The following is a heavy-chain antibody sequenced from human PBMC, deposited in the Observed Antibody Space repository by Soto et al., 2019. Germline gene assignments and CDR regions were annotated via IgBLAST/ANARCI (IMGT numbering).Heavy chain of an antibody. D-gene: IGHD3-10*01. Sequence: GSLRLSCAASGFTFSDYGMNWVRRAPGTGLEWVSSTDTGGTYINYADLAKGRFTISRDNARNSLYLQMNSLRAEDTAVYYCARREEGAFNDGFDIWGQGTMVTVSS. CDR2: TDTGGTYI. CDR1: GFTFSDYG. J-gene: IGHJ3*02. CDR3: ARREEGAFNDGFDI. V-gene: IGHV3-21*01.